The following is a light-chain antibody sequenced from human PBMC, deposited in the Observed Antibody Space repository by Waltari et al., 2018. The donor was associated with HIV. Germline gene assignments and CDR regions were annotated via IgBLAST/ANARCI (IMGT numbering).Light chain of an antibody. CDR3: QSFDSGLTAVV. Sequence: QSVLTQPPSVSGAPGQRVSIHCTGSSSNLGAGCDAPWYQQLPGAAPRLLIYYNNNRPSGVPGRFSGSRSCTSASLAITGLQADDEADYYCQSFDSGLTAVVFGGGTKLTVL. J-gene: IGLJ2*01. V-gene: IGLV1-40*01. CDR2: YNN. CDR1: SSNLGAGCD.